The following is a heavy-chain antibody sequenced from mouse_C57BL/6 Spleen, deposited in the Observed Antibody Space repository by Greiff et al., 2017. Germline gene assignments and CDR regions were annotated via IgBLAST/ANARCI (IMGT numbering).Heavy chain of an antibody. CDR2: IYPGSGNT. J-gene: IGHJ3*01. D-gene: IGHD2-5*01. V-gene: IGHV1-76*01. CDR1: GYTFTDYY. CDR3: AREGSNYAWFAY. Sequence: VQLQQSGAELVRPGASVKLSCTASGYTFTDYYINWVKQRPGQGLEWIARIYPGSGNTYYNEKFKGKATLTAEKSSSTAYMQLSSLTSEDSAVYFCAREGSNYAWFAYWGQGTLVTVSA.